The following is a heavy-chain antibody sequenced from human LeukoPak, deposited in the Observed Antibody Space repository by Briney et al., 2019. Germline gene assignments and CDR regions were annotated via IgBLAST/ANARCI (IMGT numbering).Heavy chain of an antibody. CDR1: GFXVSDNY. CDR2: IYSGGST. J-gene: IGHJ4*02. V-gene: IGHV3-53*01. Sequence: GGSLRLSCAASGFXVSDNYMSWVRQAPGKGLEWVSVIYSGGSTYYADSVKGRFTISRDNSKNTLYLQMNSLRAEDTAVYYCARGMTTVTTGIDYWGQGTLVTISS. D-gene: IGHD4-17*01. CDR3: ARGMTTVTTGIDY.